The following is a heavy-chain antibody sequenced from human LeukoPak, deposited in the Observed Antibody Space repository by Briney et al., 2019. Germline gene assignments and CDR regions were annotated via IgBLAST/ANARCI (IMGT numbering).Heavy chain of an antibody. J-gene: IGHJ6*03. V-gene: IGHV4-59*11. CDR3: AREVRLLEWLYAYYHMDV. Sequence: PSETLSLTCTVSGASLSSHYWSWIRQPPGKGLEWIGYISESGSTISNPSLKSRVTISVDTAKNQFSLKVSSVTAADTAVYYCAREVRLLEWLYAYYHMDVWGKGTTATVSS. CDR1: GASLSSHY. CDR2: ISESGST. D-gene: IGHD3-3*01.